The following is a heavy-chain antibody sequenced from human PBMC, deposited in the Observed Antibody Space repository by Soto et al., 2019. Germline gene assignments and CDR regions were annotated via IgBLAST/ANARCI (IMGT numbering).Heavy chain of an antibody. D-gene: IGHD6-19*01. V-gene: IGHV1-69*06. CDR3: ARQTVSSGWHYGNWFDP. Sequence: QEQLVQSGAEVKKPGSSVKVSCKVSGGTFSTFGISWVRQAPGQGLEWMGGIIPIFNTAKYAQKFQGRVTITADNSTSTVHRKLSSLSSEDTAVYYCARQTVSSGWHYGNWFDPWGQGTLVNVSS. CDR1: GGTFSTFG. J-gene: IGHJ5*02. CDR2: IIPIFNTA.